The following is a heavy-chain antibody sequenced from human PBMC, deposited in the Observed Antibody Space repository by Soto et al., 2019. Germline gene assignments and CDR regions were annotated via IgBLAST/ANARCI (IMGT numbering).Heavy chain of an antibody. D-gene: IGHD2-8*01. Sequence: QVQLVQSGAEVKEPGSSVKVSCQASGGTFSSYALSWVRQSPGQGLEWMGGIIPLFRTPDYAQKFQGRVTIAADESTSTAYMELSSLRSEDTAIYDCARDNGRPLIGGNYDYVTDVWGQGTAITVSS. CDR2: IIPLFRTP. V-gene: IGHV1-69*12. CDR1: GGTFSSYA. CDR3: ARDNGRPLIGGNYDYVTDV. J-gene: IGHJ6*02.